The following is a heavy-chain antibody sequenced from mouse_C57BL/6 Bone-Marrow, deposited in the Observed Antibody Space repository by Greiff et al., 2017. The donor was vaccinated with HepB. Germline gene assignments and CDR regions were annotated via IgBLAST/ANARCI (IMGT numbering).Heavy chain of an antibody. CDR2: IRNKADGYTT. D-gene: IGHD1-1*01. Sequence: DVKLVESGGGLVQPGGSLSLSCAASGFTFTDYYMSWVRQPPGKALEWLGFIRNKADGYTTEYSASVKGRFTISRDNSQSILYLQMNALRAEDSATYYCARSSYYYGSSPPFAYWGQGTLVTVSA. V-gene: IGHV7-3*01. CDR3: ARSSYYYGSSPPFAY. CDR1: GFTFTDYY. J-gene: IGHJ3*01.